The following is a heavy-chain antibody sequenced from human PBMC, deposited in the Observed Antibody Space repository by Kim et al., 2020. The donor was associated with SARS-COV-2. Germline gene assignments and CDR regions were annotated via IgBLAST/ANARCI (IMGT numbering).Heavy chain of an antibody. V-gene: IGHV3-33*01. Sequence: YADPVKARFTISRDNSKNTLYLQMNSLRAEDTAVYYCARAHIVLYTWFDPWGQGTLVTVSS. D-gene: IGHD2-8*01. J-gene: IGHJ5*02. CDR3: ARAHIVLYTWFDP.